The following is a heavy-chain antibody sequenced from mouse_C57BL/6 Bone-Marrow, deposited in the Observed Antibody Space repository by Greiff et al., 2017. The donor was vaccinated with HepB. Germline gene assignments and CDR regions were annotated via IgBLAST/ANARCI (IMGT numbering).Heavy chain of an antibody. D-gene: IGHD1-1*01. CDR3: ARRGGTTVVPFDY. CDR1: GYTFTDYN. CDR2: INPNNGGT. V-gene: IGHV1-22*01. Sequence: EVKLQQSGPELVKPGASVKMSCKASGYTFTDYNMHWVKQSHGKSLEWIGYINPNNGGTSYNQKFKGKATLTVNKSSSTAYMELRSLTSEDSAVYYCARRGGTTVVPFDYWGQGTTLTVSS. J-gene: IGHJ2*01.